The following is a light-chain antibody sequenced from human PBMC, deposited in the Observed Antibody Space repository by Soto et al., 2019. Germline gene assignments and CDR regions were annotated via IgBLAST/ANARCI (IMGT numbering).Light chain of an antibody. Sequence: DIQMTQSPSSRSASVGDRVTITCRASQGMTNYLAWYQQKPGKVPKVLIYAASTLQSGVPSRFSGSGSGTDFILTISSLQLEDFATYYCQQSYSTPPTFGQGTKVDIK. CDR3: QQSYSTPPT. CDR2: AAS. J-gene: IGKJ1*01. CDR1: QGMTNY. V-gene: IGKV1-27*01.